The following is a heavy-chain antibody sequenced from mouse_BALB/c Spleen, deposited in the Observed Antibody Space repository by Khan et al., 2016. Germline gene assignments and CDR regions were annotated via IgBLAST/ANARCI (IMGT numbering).Heavy chain of an antibody. CDR1: GFNIKDYY. V-gene: IGHV14-4*02. CDR3: SAGYGNYGALDY. D-gene: IGHD2-1*01. J-gene: IGHJ4*01. Sequence: VQLQQSGAELVRSGALVKLSCTSSGFNIKDYYIHWVRQRPEQGLEWIGWIDPENGDTEYAPKFQGKATMTAHTSSNTAYLHLSSLTSEDTAVYYSSAGYGNYGALDYWGQGTSVTVSS. CDR2: IDPENGDT.